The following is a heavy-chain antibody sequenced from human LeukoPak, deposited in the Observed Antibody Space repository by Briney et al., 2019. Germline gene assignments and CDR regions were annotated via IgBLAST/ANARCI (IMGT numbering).Heavy chain of an antibody. Sequence: SVNVSCTASGGTFSSYAISWVRQAPGQGLEWMGGIIPIFGTANYAQKFQGRVTITADESTSTAYMELSSLRSGDTAVYYCASLWSPDYGVFDYWGQGTLVTVSS. D-gene: IGHD4-17*01. CDR3: ASLWSPDYGVFDY. V-gene: IGHV1-69*01. CDR1: GGTFSSYA. CDR2: IIPIFGTA. J-gene: IGHJ4*02.